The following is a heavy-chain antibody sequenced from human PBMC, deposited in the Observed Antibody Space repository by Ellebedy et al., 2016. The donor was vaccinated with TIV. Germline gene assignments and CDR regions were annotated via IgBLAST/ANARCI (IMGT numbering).Heavy chain of an antibody. CDR3: ANGGDEPDF. CDR1: GFTFNDYA. J-gene: IGHJ4*02. CDR2: ISDDGTKK. Sequence: GGSLRLXXVGSGFTFNDYAMHWVRQAPGKGLEWVAVISDDGTKKFYAESLKGRFTISRDDSKRTVYLQMISLRREDTAVYYCANGGDEPDFWGQGTLV. D-gene: IGHD3-3*01. V-gene: IGHV3-30*18.